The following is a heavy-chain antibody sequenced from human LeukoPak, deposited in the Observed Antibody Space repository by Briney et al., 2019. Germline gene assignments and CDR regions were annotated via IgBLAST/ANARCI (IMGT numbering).Heavy chain of an antibody. CDR1: GGSLSYYY. V-gene: IGHV4-34*01. CDR2: IYYSGST. Sequence: SETLSLTCAVYGGSLSYYYWSWIRQPPGKGLEWIGSIYYSGSTYYNPSLKSRVTISVDTSKNQFSLKLSSVTAADTAVYYCARVVGASIGNYFDYWGQGTLVTVSS. J-gene: IGHJ4*02. D-gene: IGHD1-26*01. CDR3: ARVVGASIGNYFDY.